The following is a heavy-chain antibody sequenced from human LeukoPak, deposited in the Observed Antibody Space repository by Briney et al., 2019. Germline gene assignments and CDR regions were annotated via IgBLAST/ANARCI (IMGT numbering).Heavy chain of an antibody. CDR2: IKQDGSEK. Sequence: GGSLRLSCAASGFTFSRYWMSWVRQAPGKGLEWVANIKQDGSEKYHVDSAKGRFTISRDNAKNSLYLQMNSLRAEDTAVYYCARDHNWGSDYWGQGTLVTVSS. V-gene: IGHV3-7*01. J-gene: IGHJ4*02. CDR1: GFTFSRYW. D-gene: IGHD7-27*01. CDR3: ARDHNWGSDY.